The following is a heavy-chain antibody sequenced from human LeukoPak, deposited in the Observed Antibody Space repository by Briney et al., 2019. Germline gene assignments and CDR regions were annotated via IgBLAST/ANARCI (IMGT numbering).Heavy chain of an antibody. D-gene: IGHD3-10*01. CDR3: AKGGTHYYGSGEGVDY. CDR1: GFTFSSYW. CDR2: INSDGSST. V-gene: IGHV3-74*01. Sequence: QPGGSLRLSCAASGFTFSSYWMHRVRHAPGKGLVWVSRINSDGSSTSYADSVKGRFTISRDNAKNTLYLQMNSLRAEDTAVYYCAKGGTHYYGSGEGVDYWGQGTLVTVSS. J-gene: IGHJ4*02.